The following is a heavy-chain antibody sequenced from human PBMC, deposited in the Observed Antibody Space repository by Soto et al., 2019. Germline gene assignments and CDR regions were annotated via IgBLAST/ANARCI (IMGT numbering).Heavy chain of an antibody. CDR1: GGSIGSTDSY. D-gene: IGHD6-25*01. J-gene: IGHJ1*01. Sequence: QVQLQESGPGLVEPSQTLSLTCTVSGGSIGSTDSYWSWIRRPPGKGLEWIGYIYYTGGTFYNPSLKSRLTVSLARSSNQFSLTLTSVTATDTGLYNCARGGSGWAEYFQHWGQGTLVAVSS. CDR2: IYYTGGT. CDR3: ARGGSGWAEYFQH. V-gene: IGHV4-30-4*08.